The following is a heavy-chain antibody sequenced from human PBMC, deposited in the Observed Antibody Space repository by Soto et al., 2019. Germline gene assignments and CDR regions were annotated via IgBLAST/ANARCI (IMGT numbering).Heavy chain of an antibody. CDR2: ISVDGGST. Sequence: EVQLVESGGGLVQPGGSLRLSCAASGFTLSDYWMHWVRQVPGKGLLWVSRISVDGGSTTYADSVKGRFTISRDNARNTLYLHMDTLRAEDTAVYYCARATEQRPIDYWGQGSLVTVSS. D-gene: IGHD6-19*01. CDR3: ARATEQRPIDY. CDR1: GFTLSDYW. V-gene: IGHV3-74*03. J-gene: IGHJ4*02.